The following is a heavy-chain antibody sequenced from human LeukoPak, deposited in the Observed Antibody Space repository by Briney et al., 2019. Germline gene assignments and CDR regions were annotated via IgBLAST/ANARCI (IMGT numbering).Heavy chain of an antibody. D-gene: IGHD6-19*01. V-gene: IGHV3-73*01. J-gene: IGHJ4*02. CDR1: GFPFSGSA. Sequence: PGGSLRLSCAASGFPFSGSAMHWVRQASGKGLEWVGRIRSKANSYATAYAASVKGRFTISRDDSKNTAYLQMNSLKTEDTAVYYCTRLGGIAVAGTRGDFDYWGQGTLVTVSS. CDR2: IRSKANSYAT. CDR3: TRLGGIAVAGTRGDFDY.